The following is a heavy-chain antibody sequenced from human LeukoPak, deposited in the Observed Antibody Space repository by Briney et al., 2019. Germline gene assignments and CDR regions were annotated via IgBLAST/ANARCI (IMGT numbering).Heavy chain of an antibody. CDR3: AKGSTYYYDSSGYYYWDYFDY. D-gene: IGHD3-22*01. J-gene: IGHJ4*02. V-gene: IGHV3-23*01. Sequence: GGSLRLSCAASGFTFSSYAMSWVRQAPGKGLEWVSAISGSGGSTYYADSVKGRFAISRDNSKNTLYLQMNSLRAEDTAVYYCAKGSTYYYDSSGYYYWDYFDYWGQGTLVTVSS. CDR2: ISGSGGST. CDR1: GFTFSSYA.